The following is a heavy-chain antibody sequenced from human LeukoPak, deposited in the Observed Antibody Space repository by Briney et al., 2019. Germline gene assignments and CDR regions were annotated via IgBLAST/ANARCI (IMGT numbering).Heavy chain of an antibody. CDR1: GFTFSSYP. CDR2: ISYDGSKI. V-gene: IGHV3-30-3*02. Sequence: GGSLRLSCAASGFTFSSYPLHWVRQAPGKGLEWVTLISYDGSKIYYADSVKGRFTLSRDNAKNSLYLQMNSLRAEDTAVYYCAKEASGRSFDYWGQGTLVTVSS. D-gene: IGHD3-10*01. CDR3: AKEASGRSFDY. J-gene: IGHJ4*02.